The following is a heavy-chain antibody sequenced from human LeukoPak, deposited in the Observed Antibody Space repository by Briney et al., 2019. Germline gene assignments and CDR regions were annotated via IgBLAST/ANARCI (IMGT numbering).Heavy chain of an antibody. CDR1: GFSFSNYA. Sequence: GGSLRLSCAASGFSFSNYAPSWVRQAPGKGLEWVSSFTAGGSSTYNTDSVEGRFTISRDISKNTLYMQMNSLRAEDTAVYYCAKTYYYDSSGYLNWGQGTLVTVSS. CDR3: AKTYYYDSSGYLN. V-gene: IGHV3-23*01. CDR2: FTAGGSST. D-gene: IGHD3-22*01. J-gene: IGHJ4*02.